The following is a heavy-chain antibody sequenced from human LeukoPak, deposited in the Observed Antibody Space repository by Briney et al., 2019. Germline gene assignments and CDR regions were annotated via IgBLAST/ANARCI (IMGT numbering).Heavy chain of an antibody. CDR1: GGSISSNSYY. Sequence: SETLSLTCTVSGGSISSNSYYWGWIRQPPGKGLEWIGRLYASGSTNYNPSLKSRVTMSVDTSKNQFSLKLSSVTAADTAVYYCVDFDFDYWGQGTLVTVSS. J-gene: IGHJ4*02. CDR3: VDFDFDY. V-gene: IGHV4-39*07. CDR2: LYASGST.